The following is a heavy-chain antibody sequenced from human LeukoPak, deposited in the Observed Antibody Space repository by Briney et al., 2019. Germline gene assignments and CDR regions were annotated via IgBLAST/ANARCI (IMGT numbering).Heavy chain of an antibody. Sequence: SETLSLTCTVSGGSISSSGYYWSWIRQHPGKGLEWIGNIYYSGSTSYNPSLKSRVSTSVDTSKNQFSLKLSSVTAADTAVYYCARELLPAAMGGWFDPWGQGTLVTVSS. CDR3: ARELLPAAMGGWFDP. CDR1: GGSISSSGYY. CDR2: IYYSGST. D-gene: IGHD2-2*01. J-gene: IGHJ5*02. V-gene: IGHV4-31*03.